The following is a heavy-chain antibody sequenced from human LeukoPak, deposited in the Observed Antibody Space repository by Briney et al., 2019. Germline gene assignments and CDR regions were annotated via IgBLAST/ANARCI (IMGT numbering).Heavy chain of an antibody. Sequence: VASVKVSCKASGGTFSSYAISWVRQAPGQGLEWMGGIIPIFGTANYAQKFQGRVTITTDESTSTAYMELSSLRSEDTAVYYCARPTYSSSSGFDYWGQGTLVTVSP. D-gene: IGHD6-13*01. V-gene: IGHV1-69*05. J-gene: IGHJ4*02. CDR2: IIPIFGTA. CDR3: ARPTYSSSSGFDY. CDR1: GGTFSSYA.